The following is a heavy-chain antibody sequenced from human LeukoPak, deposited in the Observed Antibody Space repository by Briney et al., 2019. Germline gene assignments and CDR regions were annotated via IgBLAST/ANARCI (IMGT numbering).Heavy chain of an antibody. CDR1: GGSISSYY. J-gene: IGHJ6*03. Sequence: SETLSLTCTVSGGSISSYYWSWIRQPPGKGLEWIGYIYYSGSTNYNPSLKSRVTISVDTSKNQFSLKLSSVTAADTAVYYCARVRNGGFYYMDVWGKGTTVTVSS. V-gene: IGHV4-59*08. CDR2: IYYSGST. CDR3: ARVRNGGFYYMDV. D-gene: IGHD2-8*01.